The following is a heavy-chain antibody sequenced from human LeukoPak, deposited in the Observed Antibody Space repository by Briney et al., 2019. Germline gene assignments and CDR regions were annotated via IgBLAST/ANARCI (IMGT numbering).Heavy chain of an antibody. J-gene: IGHJ4*02. CDR2: VNGDGSTT. V-gene: IGHV3-74*01. D-gene: IGHD4-17*01. CDR1: GFTFSRYW. Sequence: GGSLRLSCAASGFTFSRYWMHWVRQAPGKGLEWVSRVNGDGSTTTYADSVKGRFTISRDNAKNTLYLQMNSLRAEDTAVYYCARGKITYGDYLAGFDYWGQGTLVTVSS. CDR3: ARGKITYGDYLAGFDY.